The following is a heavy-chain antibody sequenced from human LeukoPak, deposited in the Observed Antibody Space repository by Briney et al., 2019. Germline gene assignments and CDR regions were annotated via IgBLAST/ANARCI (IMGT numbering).Heavy chain of an antibody. J-gene: IGHJ4*02. V-gene: IGHV3-21*01. Sequence: GGSLRLSCAASGFTFSGYTMNWVCQAPGKGLEWVSSISSSSSYIYYADSVKGRFTISRDNAKNSLYLQMNSLRVEDTAVYYCARDRTGDFDYWGQGTLVSVSS. CDR3: ARDRTGDFDY. CDR2: ISSSSSYI. CDR1: GFTFSGYT.